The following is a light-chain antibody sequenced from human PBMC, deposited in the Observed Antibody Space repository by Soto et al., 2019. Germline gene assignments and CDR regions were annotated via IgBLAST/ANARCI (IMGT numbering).Light chain of an antibody. CDR3: QQRSNWL. CDR1: QDVSKY. CDR2: DAS. Sequence: ESVVTQSPATLSLSPGERATLVCRASQDVSKYLAWYQQKPGQSPRLLIYDASNRATGVPARFSGSGSGTDFTLTISSLEPEDFAVYYCQQRSNWLFGPGTKVDIK. J-gene: IGKJ3*01. V-gene: IGKV3-11*01.